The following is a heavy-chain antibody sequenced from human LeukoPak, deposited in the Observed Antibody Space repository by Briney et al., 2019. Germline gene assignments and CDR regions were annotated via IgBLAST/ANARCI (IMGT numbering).Heavy chain of an antibody. V-gene: IGHV3-33*06. Sequence: GGSLRLSCAASGFSFSSYAMHWVRQAPGKGLEWVAVIWYDGSNQYYADSVRGRFTISRDNSKNTLHLQMNSLRAEDTAAYYCVKSGPDFGDLPSEYYFDFWGQGTLVTVSS. CDR3: VKSGPDFGDLPSEYYFDF. CDR1: GFSFSSYA. D-gene: IGHD4-17*01. CDR2: IWYDGSNQ. J-gene: IGHJ4*02.